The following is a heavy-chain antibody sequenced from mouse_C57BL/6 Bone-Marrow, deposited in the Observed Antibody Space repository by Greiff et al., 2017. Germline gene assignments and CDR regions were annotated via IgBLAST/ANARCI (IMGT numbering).Heavy chain of an antibody. CDR1: GFTFSSYG. CDR3: ARQRGADDYGYIDY. Sequence: EVKLMESGGDLVKPGGSLKLSCAASGFTFSSYGMSWVRQTPDKRLEWVATISSGGSYTDYPDSVKGRSTIARDNAKNTPYLQLSSLKSEDTAMYYCARQRGADDYGYIDYWGQGTTLTVSS. V-gene: IGHV5-6*01. D-gene: IGHD2-4*01. CDR2: ISSGGSYT. J-gene: IGHJ2*01.